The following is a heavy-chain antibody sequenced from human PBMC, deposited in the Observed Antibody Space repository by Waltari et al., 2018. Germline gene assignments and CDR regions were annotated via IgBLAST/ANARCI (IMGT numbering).Heavy chain of an antibody. CDR1: GYNFISYS. Sequence: QVHLVQSGGEVKTPGASVKVTCKASGYNFISYSFTWVRQAPGQGLEWMGGISANNGKTNYAQKFKGRLTMTTDTSTSTAYMELRSLTSDDTAVYYCVRDGSGASFTFDYWGQGTLVTVSS. J-gene: IGHJ4*02. D-gene: IGHD2-8*02. CDR2: ISANNGKT. V-gene: IGHV1-18*01. CDR3: VRDGSGASFTFDY.